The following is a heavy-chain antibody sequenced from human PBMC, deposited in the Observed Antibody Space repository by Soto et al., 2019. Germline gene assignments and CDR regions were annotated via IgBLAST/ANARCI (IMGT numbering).Heavy chain of an antibody. V-gene: IGHV3-72*01. J-gene: IGHJ4*02. CDR1: GFTFSDHY. D-gene: IGHD2-21*02. CDR2: IRNKANSYTT. Sequence: EVQLVESGGGLVQPGGSLRLSCAASGFTFSDHYMDWVRHAPGRGLEWVGRIRNKANSYTTQYAASVKGRFTISRDDSENSLYLQMNSLKTEDTAVYYCASVKVRIVTSIFDYWGQGTLVTVSS. CDR3: ASVKVRIVTSIFDY.